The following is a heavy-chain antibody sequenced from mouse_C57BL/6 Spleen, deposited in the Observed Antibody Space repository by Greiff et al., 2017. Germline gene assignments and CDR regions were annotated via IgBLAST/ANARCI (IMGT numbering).Heavy chain of an antibody. CDR3: ARWVYYFDY. J-gene: IGHJ2*01. Sequence: VQLQQPGAELVRPGSSVKLSCKASGYTFTSYWMDWVKQRPGQGLEWIGNMYPSDSETHYNQKFKEQATLTVEKYSSTAYMQLSSLTSEDSAVYYCARWVYYFDYWGQGTTLTVSS. V-gene: IGHV1-61*01. CDR2: MYPSDSET. CDR1: GYTFTSYW.